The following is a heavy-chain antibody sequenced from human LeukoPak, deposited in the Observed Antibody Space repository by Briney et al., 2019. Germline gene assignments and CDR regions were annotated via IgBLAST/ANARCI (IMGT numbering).Heavy chain of an antibody. D-gene: IGHD4-11*01. CDR1: GFTFSSYG. Sequence: PGRSLRLSCAASGFTFSSYGMHWVRQAPGKGLEWVAVISYDGSNKYYADSVKGRFTISRDNSKNTLYLQMNSLRAEDTAVYYCAKDDKAGYSNYVAFFDYWGQGTLVTVSS. V-gene: IGHV3-30*18. CDR3: AKDDKAGYSNYVAFFDY. J-gene: IGHJ4*02. CDR2: ISYDGSNK.